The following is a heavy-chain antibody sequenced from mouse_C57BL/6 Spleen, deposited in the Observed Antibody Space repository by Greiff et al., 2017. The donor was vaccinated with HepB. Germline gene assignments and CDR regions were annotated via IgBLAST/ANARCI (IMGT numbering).Heavy chain of an antibody. J-gene: IGHJ4*01. CDR1: GFSLTSYG. CDR3: ARNSNYYAMDY. Sequence: VQVVESGPGLVAPSQSLSITCTVSGFSLTSYGVHWVRQPPGKGLEWLVVIWSDGSTTYNSALNSRLSISKDNSKSQVFLKMNSLQTEDTAVYYCARNSNYYAMDYWGQGTSVTVSS. CDR2: IWSDGST. V-gene: IGHV2-6*02. D-gene: IGHD2-5*01.